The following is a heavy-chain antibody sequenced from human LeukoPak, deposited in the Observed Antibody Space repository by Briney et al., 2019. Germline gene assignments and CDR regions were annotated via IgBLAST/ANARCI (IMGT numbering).Heavy chain of an antibody. V-gene: IGHV1-2*04. CDR2: INPNSGGT. CDR3: ARASGAVAIYGMDV. J-gene: IGHJ6*02. Sequence: ASVKVSCKASGYTFNTYGITWVRQAPGQGLEWMGWINPNSGGTNYAQKFQGWVTMTRDTSISTAYMELSRLRSDDTAVYYCARASGAVAIYGMDVWGQGTTVTVSS. D-gene: IGHD6-19*01. CDR1: GYTFNTYG.